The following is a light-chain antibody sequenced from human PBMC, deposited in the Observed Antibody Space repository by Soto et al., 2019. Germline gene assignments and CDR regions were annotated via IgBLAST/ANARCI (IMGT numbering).Light chain of an antibody. CDR2: DAS. V-gene: IGKV3-11*01. CDR3: QKRSSWTIT. CDR1: HSVSSY. Sequence: IVVKLSPATLSLSKGERATLSCRASHSVSSYLAWYQQRPGQAPRLLIYDASRRATGIPARFSGSGSGADFTLTISSLEPEDFAVYYCQKRSSWTITFGQGTRLEIK. J-gene: IGKJ5*01.